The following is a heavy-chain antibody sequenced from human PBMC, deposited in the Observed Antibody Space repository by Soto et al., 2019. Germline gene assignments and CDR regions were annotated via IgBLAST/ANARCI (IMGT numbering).Heavy chain of an antibody. CDR3: AHAGDYDLLTFDH. CDR2: IYWDDDK. D-gene: IGHD4-17*01. J-gene: IGHJ4*02. Sequence: KSAQRLTVTGGLSGFSLSSYGMGVAWIRQPPGKALEWLALIYWDDDKRYSPSLKDRLAISKDTSSNQVVLTITNMDPGDTATYFCAHAGDYDLLTFDHWGPGTLVTVSS. V-gene: IGHV2-5*02. CDR1: GFSLSSYGMG.